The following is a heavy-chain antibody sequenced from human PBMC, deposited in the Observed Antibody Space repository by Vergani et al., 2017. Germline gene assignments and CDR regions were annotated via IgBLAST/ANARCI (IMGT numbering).Heavy chain of an antibody. D-gene: IGHD3-10*01. J-gene: IGHJ5*02. CDR1: GWSITSGSFY. Sequence: QVQLHESGPGLVKPSQTLSLTCTVSGWSITSGSFYWSWIRQPAGKGLEWIGRIHSSGTTNYNPSLKSRVTLSVDTSKNQLSLRRTSLTAAYTAVYYCARDSWTSELRGVYWFDTWGQGTLVSVSS. CDR3: ARDSWTSELRGVYWFDT. CDR2: IHSSGTT. V-gene: IGHV4-61*02.